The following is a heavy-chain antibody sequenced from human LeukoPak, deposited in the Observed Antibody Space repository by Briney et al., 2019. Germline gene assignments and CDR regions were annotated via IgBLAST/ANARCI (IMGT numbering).Heavy chain of an antibody. D-gene: IGHD3-10*01. J-gene: IGHJ4*02. V-gene: IGHV3-48*01. CDR2: IDTSSPTI. CDR3: ARGDGYMIRD. Sequence: GGSLRLSCVASGFLLSSYSMNWVRQAPGKGLEWVSYIDTSSPTIYYADSVKGRFTISRDNAKNSLYLQMNSLRAEDTAVYYCARGDGYMIRDWGQGTLVTVSP. CDR1: GFLLSSYS.